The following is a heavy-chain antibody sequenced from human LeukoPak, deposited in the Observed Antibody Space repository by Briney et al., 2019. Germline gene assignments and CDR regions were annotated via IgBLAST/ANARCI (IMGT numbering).Heavy chain of an antibody. CDR2: IYWNDDK. CDR1: RFSLSTSGVG. V-gene: IGHV2-5*01. D-gene: IGHD1-14*01. Sequence: SGPTLVEPTQTLTLTCTFSRFSLSTSGVGVGWIRQPPGKALEWLALIYWNDDKRYSPSLKSRLTITKDTSKNQVVLTMTNMDPVDTATYYCAHMDRLGEFDPWGQGTLVTVSS. J-gene: IGHJ5*02. CDR3: AHMDRLGEFDP.